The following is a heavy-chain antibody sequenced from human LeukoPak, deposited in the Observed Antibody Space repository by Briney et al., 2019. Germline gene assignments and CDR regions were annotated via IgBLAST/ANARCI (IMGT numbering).Heavy chain of an antibody. V-gene: IGHV3-7*01. CDR3: ARGSVAQVLDY. D-gene: IGHD6-19*01. CDR2: IKQDGSEK. CDR1: GFTFSSYW. Sequence: GGSQRLSCAASGFTFSSYWMSWVRQAPGKGLEWVANIKQDGSEKYYVDSVKGRFTISRDNAKNSLYLQMNSLRAEDTAVYYCARGSVAQVLDYWGQGTLVTVSS. J-gene: IGHJ4*02.